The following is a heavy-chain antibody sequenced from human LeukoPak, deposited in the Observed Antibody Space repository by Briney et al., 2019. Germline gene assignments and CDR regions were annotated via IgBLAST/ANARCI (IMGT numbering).Heavy chain of an antibody. CDR2: IYYSGSS. D-gene: IGHD6-13*01. Sequence: SETLSLTCTVSGGSITSYYWSWIRQPPGKGLEWIGYIYYSGSSNYNPSLKSRVAISVDMSKNQFSLKLTSVTAADTAVYYCARLMNIAAADFWGQGTLVTVSS. J-gene: IGHJ4*02. V-gene: IGHV4-59*08. CDR3: ARLMNIAAADF. CDR1: GGSITSYY.